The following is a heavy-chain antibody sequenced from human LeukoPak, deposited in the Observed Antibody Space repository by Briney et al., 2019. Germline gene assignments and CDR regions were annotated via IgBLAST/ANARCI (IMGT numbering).Heavy chain of an antibody. CDR1: GFTFSSCA. V-gene: IGHV3-64*01. Sequence: GGSLRLSRAASGFTFSSCAMHWVRQAPGKGLEYVSAISSNGGSTYYANSVEGRFTISRDNSKNTLYLQMGSLRAEDMAVYYCARTIAFRAFDIWGQGTMVTVSS. D-gene: IGHD2-15*01. CDR3: ARTIAFRAFDI. J-gene: IGHJ3*02. CDR2: ISSNGGST.